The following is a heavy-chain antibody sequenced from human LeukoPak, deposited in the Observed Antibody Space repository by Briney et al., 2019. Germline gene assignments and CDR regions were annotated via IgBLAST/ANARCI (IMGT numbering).Heavy chain of an antibody. Sequence: GGSLRLSCAASGFTFSSYGMHWVRQAPGKGLEWVAVISYDGSNKYYADSVKGRFTISRDNSKNTLYLQMNSLRAEDTAVYYCARFSWIDYWGQGTLVTVSS. CDR2: ISYDGSNK. CDR3: ARFSWIDY. CDR1: GFTFSSYG. J-gene: IGHJ4*02. V-gene: IGHV3-30*19. D-gene: IGHD5-12*01.